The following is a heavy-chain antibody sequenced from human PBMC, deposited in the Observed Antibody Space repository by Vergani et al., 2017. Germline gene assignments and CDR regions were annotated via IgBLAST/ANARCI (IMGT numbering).Heavy chain of an antibody. D-gene: IGHD2-15*01. CDR3: ARSLGYCSGGSCYYYYGMDV. V-gene: IGHV4-59*01. CDR2: IYYSGST. J-gene: IGHJ6*02. Sequence: QVQLQESGPGLVKPSETLSLTCTVSGGSISSYYWSWIRQPPGKGLEWIGYIYYSGSTNYNPSLKGRVTISVDTSKNQFSLKLSSVTAADTAVYYCARSLGYCSGGSCYYYYGMDVWGQGTTVTVSS. CDR1: GGSISSYY.